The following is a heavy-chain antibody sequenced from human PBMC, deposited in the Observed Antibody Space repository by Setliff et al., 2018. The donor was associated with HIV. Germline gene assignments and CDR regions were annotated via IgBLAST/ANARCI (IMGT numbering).Heavy chain of an antibody. CDR3: ARSGGTSQYHFYMDV. J-gene: IGHJ6*03. CDR2: IIPIFNTA. CDR1: GGTFSSYA. D-gene: IGHD3-16*01. Sequence: ASVKVSCKASGGTFSSYAISWVRQAPGQGLEWMGGIIPIFNTANYAQKFQGRVTITADESTSTAYMELSSLRSEDTAVYYCARSGGTSQYHFYMDVWGKGTTVTVSS. V-gene: IGHV1-69*13.